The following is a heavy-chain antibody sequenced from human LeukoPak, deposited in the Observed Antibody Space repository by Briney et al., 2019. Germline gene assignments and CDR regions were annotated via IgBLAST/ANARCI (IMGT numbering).Heavy chain of an antibody. J-gene: IGHJ4*02. Sequence: TSETLSLTCAVYGGSFSGYYWSWIRQPPGKGLEWVSLITGDGRSTYYADSVKGRFTISRDNSKNSLYLQMNSLRTEDTALYYCAKRSYDSSGPTDWGQGTLVTVSS. CDR3: AKRSYDSSGPTD. D-gene: IGHD3-22*01. CDR1: GGSFSGYY. V-gene: IGHV3-43*02. CDR2: ITGDGRST.